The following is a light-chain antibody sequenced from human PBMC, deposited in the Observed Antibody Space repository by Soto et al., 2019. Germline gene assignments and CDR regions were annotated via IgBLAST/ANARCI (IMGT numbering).Light chain of an antibody. CDR3: FSYAGSSTYV. CDR1: SSDVGGYKV. Sequence: QSALTQPASVSGSPGQSITISCTGTSSDVGGYKVVSWYQQHPGKAPKLMIYEGSKRPSGVSNRFSGSKSGNTASLTISGLQPEDEAAYYCFSYAGSSTYVFGTGTKVTVL. V-gene: IGLV2-23*01. J-gene: IGLJ1*01. CDR2: EGS.